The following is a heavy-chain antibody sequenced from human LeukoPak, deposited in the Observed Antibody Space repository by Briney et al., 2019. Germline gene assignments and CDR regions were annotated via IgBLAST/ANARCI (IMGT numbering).Heavy chain of an antibody. D-gene: IGHD3-22*01. V-gene: IGHV3-53*05. CDR1: GFTVSSNY. J-gene: IGHJ4*02. Sequence: GGSLRLSCAASGFTVSSNYMSWVRQAPGKGLEWVSVIYSGGGNTYYADSVEGRFTISRDNSKNTLYLQMNSLRPEDTAVYYCAKMRYYDSGGFPNFDYWGQGTLVTASS. CDR3: AKMRYYDSGGFPNFDY. CDR2: IYSGGGNT.